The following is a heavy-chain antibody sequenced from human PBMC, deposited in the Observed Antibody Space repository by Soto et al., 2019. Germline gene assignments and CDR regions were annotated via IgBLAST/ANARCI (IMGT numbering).Heavy chain of an antibody. CDR2: INPNGGST. CDR1: GYTFTHYY. D-gene: IGHD5-18*01. Sequence: QVQLVQSGAEVKKPGASEKVSCKASGYTFTHYYIHWVRQAPGQGLEWMGIINPNGGSTTYAQKFRAGFTMTRDTSTSTVYMELSSLRSEDSAVYYCATSVNSAMAFDYWGQGTLVTVSS. V-gene: IGHV1-46*01. CDR3: ATSVNSAMAFDY. J-gene: IGHJ4*02.